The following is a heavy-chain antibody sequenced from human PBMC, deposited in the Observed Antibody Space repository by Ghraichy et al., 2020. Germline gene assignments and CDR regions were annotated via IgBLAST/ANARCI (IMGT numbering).Heavy chain of an antibody. CDR2: ITSSSRNT. CDR3: ARGSRVVRFYYYDGMDV. CDR1: GFPSSSDR. D-gene: IGHD4-23*01. V-gene: IGHV3-48*02. Sequence: LSLPCVGSGFPSSSDRMNWFRQSPWDSLKWVSYITSSSRNTFYADSVKGRFTISRDHAQNLLSLQMNSLRDEDTAVYYCARGSRVVRFYYYDGMDVWGQGTTVTVSS. J-gene: IGHJ6*02.